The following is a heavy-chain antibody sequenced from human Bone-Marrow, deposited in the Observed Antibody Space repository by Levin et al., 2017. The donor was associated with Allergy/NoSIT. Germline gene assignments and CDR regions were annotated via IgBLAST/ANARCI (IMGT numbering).Heavy chain of an antibody. V-gene: IGHV3-7*01. CDR2: IKKDGSEK. CDR1: GFTFSGHW. CDR3: ARDAMIVVVSSAYHYGFDV. D-gene: IGHD3-22*01. Sequence: GGSLRLSCAASGFTFSGHWMTWVRQAPGKGLEWVANIKKDGSEKYYVDSVKGRFTISRDNNSLYLQMHSLRVEDTGVYYCARDAMIVVVSSAYHYGFDVWGQGTTVTVSS. J-gene: IGHJ6*02.